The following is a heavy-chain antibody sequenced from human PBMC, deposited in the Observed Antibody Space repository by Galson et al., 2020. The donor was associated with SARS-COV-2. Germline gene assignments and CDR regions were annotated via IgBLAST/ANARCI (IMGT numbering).Heavy chain of an antibody. CDR2: ISAYNGNT. V-gene: IGHV1-18*04. CDR3: AREGGYYYDSSGLLDY. Sequence: ASVTVSCKASGYTFTSYGISWVRQAPGQGLEWMGWISAYNGNTNYAQKLQGRVTMTTDTSTSTAYMELRSLRSDDTAVYYCAREGGYYYDSSGLLDYWGQGTLVTVSS. D-gene: IGHD3-22*01. J-gene: IGHJ4*02. CDR1: GYTFTSYG.